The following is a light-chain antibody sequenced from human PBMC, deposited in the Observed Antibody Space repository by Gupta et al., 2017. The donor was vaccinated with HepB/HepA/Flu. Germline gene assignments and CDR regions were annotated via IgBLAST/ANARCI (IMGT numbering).Light chain of an antibody. CDR3: ETWDSNTWV. CDR2: LEPTGTY. J-gene: IGLJ3*02. Sequence: QPVLTQSSSASASLGSSVKLTCTLTSGHSSYIIHWHQQQPGQAPRCLMKLEPTGTYNKASGVPDRLSGSSSGTDRFLTISNLQSEDEADYYCETWDSNTWVFGGGTKLTVL. V-gene: IGLV4-60*03. CDR1: SGHSSYI.